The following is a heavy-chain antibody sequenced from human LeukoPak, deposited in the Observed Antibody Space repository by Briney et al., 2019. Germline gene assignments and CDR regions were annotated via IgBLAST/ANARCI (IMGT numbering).Heavy chain of an antibody. CDR2: IYYTGST. CDR1: GASVSTHY. V-gene: IGHV4-59*02. CDR3: ARENYDFCSVYYSSDNSYYLDV. Sequence: SETLSLTCTVSGASVSTHYWSWVRQPPGKGLEWIGYIYYTGSTNYNPSLKSRPTISVDTSKNQFSLSLSSVTAADTAVYYCARENYDFCSVYYSSDNSYYLDVCGKGTTGIVSS. J-gene: IGHJ6*03. D-gene: IGHD3-3*01.